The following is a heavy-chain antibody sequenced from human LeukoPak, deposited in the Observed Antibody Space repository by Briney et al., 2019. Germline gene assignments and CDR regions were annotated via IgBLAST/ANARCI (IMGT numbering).Heavy chain of an antibody. J-gene: IGHJ3*02. CDR1: GYTFTNYG. CDR2: INPNSGGT. D-gene: IGHD1-1*01. V-gene: IGHV1-2*04. CDR3: AKEGVRAFDI. Sequence: ASVKVSCKASGYTFTNYGISWVRQAPGQGLEWMGWINPNSGGTNYAQKFQDWVTMTRDTSISTAYMELSRLRSDDTAVYYCAKEGVRAFDIWGQGTMVTVSS.